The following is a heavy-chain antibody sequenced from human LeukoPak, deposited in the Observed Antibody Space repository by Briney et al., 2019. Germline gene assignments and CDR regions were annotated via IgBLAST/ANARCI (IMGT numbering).Heavy chain of an antibody. D-gene: IGHD7-27*01. CDR1: GFNFNSYA. CDR2: ISGSGGST. Sequence: PGGSLRLSCVVSGFNFNSYAMNWVRQVPGKGLEWVSSISGSGGSTYYADSVKGRFSISRGISKNTLYLQMNSLRAEDTALYYCAKDRSSWGGIYAFDIWGQGTMVTVSS. V-gene: IGHV3-23*01. CDR3: AKDRSSWGGIYAFDI. J-gene: IGHJ3*02.